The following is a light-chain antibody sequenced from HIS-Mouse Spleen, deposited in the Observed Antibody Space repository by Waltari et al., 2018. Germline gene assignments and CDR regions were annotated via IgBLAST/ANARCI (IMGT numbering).Light chain of an antibody. CDR2: EDS. CDR1: ALPKKY. J-gene: IGLJ2*01. CDR3: YSTDSSGNHRV. Sequence: SYELTQPPSVSVSPGQTARTPCSGDALPKKYAYWDQQKSGQAPVQVIYEDSKRPSGLPVIIYGSSTGTMAILTISGGRVEDEADYYCYSTDSSGNHRVFGGGTKLTVL. V-gene: IGLV3-10*01.